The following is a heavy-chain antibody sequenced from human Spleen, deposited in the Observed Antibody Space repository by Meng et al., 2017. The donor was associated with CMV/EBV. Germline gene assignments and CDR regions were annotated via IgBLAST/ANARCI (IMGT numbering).Heavy chain of an antibody. CDR3: ARHSSYDSSGYYYARGYGMDV. D-gene: IGHD3-22*01. CDR1: GGSISSSSYY. CDR2: IYYSGST. Sequence: GSLRLSCTVSGGSISSSSYYWGWIRQPPGKGLEWIGSIYYSGSTYYNPSLKSRVTISVDTSKNQFSLRLSSVTAADTAVYYCARHSSYDSSGYYYARGYGMDVWGQGTTVTVSS. J-gene: IGHJ6*02. V-gene: IGHV4-39*01.